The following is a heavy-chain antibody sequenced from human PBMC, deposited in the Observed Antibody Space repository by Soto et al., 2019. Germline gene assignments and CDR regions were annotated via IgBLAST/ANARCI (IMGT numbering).Heavy chain of an antibody. D-gene: IGHD3-3*01. V-gene: IGHV3-23*01. CDR2: ISGSGGST. CDR1: GFTFSSYA. CDR3: AKDPDYDFWSGYCFDY. Sequence: GGSLRLSCAASGFTFSSYAMSWVRQAPGKGLEWVSAISGSGGSTYYADSVKGRFTISRDNSKNTLYLQMNSLRAEDTAVYYCAKDPDYDFWSGYCFDYWGQGTLVTVSS. J-gene: IGHJ4*02.